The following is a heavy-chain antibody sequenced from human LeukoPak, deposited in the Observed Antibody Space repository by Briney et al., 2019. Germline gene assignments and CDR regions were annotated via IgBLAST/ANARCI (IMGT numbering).Heavy chain of an antibody. V-gene: IGHV4-61*02. D-gene: IGHD6-19*01. J-gene: IGHJ1*01. Sequence: SQTLSLTCTVSGGAISGGSYYWSWIRQPAGKGLEWIGRIYTSGSTNYNPSLKSRVTMSIDTSKNQFSLRLSSVTAADTAVYYCARAPPYSSGWYFQLWGQGTLVTVSS. CDR3: ARAPPYSSGWYFQL. CDR1: GGAISGGSYY. CDR2: IYTSGST.